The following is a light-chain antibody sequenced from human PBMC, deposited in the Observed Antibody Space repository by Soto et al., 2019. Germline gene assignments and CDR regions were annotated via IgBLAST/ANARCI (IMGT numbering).Light chain of an antibody. CDR1: QGISSY. CDR2: AAS. CDR3: QQINSLLT. V-gene: IGKV1-9*01. J-gene: IGKJ4*01. Sequence: DIQLTQSPSFLSASVGERVTITCRASQGISSYLAWYQQKPGKAPKLLIYAASTLQSGVPSRFSGSGSGTEFTLTSSSLQHEDFATYYCQQINSLLTFGGGTKVEIK.